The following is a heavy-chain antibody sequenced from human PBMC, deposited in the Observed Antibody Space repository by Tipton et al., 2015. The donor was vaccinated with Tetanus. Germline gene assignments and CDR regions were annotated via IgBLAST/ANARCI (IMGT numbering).Heavy chain of an antibody. V-gene: IGHV5-51*01. Sequence: QSGAEVKKPGESLKISCKGSGYSFTSYSIGWVRQMPGKGLEWMGVIYPADSDTRYSPSSQGQVTISADKSISTAYLHWSSLKASDTAIYYCARHQTGTWGREDFWGQGTLVTVSS. CDR3: ARHQTGTWGREDF. CDR1: GYSFTSYS. CDR2: IYPADSDT. D-gene: IGHD7-27*01. J-gene: IGHJ4*02.